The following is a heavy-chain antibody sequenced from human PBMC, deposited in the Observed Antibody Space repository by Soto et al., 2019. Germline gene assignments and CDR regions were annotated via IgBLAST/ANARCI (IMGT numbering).Heavy chain of an antibody. J-gene: IGHJ5*02. CDR2: IYPGDSDT. V-gene: IGHV5-51*01. CDR3: ARHHARDDFWSGYYRGWFDP. CDR1: GYSFTSYW. Sequence: EVQLVQSGAEVKKPGESLKISCKGSGYSFTSYWIGWVRQMPGKGLEWMGIIYPGDSDTRYSPSFQGQVTISADKSISTAYLQWSSLKASDTAMYYCARHHARDDFWSGYYRGWFDPWGQGTLVTVSS. D-gene: IGHD3-3*01.